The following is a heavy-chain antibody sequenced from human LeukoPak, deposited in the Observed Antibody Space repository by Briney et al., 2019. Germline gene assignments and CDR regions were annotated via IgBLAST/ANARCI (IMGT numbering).Heavy chain of an antibody. CDR1: GGSFSGYY. J-gene: IGHJ4*02. V-gene: IGHV4-34*01. D-gene: IGHD3-10*01. Sequence: KPSETLSLTCAVYGGSFSGYYWSWIRQPPGKGLEWIGEINHSGSTNYNPSLKSRVTISVDTPKNQFSLKLSSVTAADTAVYYCARGGRRYGSGSYYSASFDYWGQGTLVTVSS. CDR2: INHSGST. CDR3: ARGGRRYGSGSYYSASFDY.